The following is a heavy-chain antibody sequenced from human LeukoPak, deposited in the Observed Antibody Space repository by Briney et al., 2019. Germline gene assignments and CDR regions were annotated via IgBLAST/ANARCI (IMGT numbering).Heavy chain of an antibody. CDR2: FDPEDGET. CDR3: ATTSYCGGDCYCGGSCAFDI. D-gene: IGHD2-21*02. V-gene: IGHV1-24*01. Sequence: ASVTVSCKVSGYTLTELSMHWVRQAPGKGLEWMGGFDPEDGETIYAQKFQGRVTMTEDTSTDTAYMGLSSLRSEDTAVYYCATTSYCGGDCYCGGSCAFDIWGQGTMVTVSS. J-gene: IGHJ3*02. CDR1: GYTLTELS.